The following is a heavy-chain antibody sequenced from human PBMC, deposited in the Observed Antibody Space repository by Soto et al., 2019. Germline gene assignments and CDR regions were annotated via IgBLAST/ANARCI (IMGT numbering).Heavy chain of an antibody. J-gene: IGHJ4*02. CDR1: GFTFSNYC. CDR2: TSEDGSEK. Sequence: GGSLRLSCVASGFTFSNYCLRWVRQAPGKGLEWVANTSEDGSEKYYVDSVEGRFTISRDNAKNTLYLQTTSLTPEDTAIYYWASGHPGIYDYWGQGTLVTVSS. V-gene: IGHV3-7*01. CDR3: ASGHPGIYDY. D-gene: IGHD3-3*02.